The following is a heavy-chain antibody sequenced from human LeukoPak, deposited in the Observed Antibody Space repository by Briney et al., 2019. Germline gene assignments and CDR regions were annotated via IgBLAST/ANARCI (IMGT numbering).Heavy chain of an antibody. Sequence: GESLKISCKGSGYSFTNYWIGWVRQMPGKGLEWMGIIYPGDSDTGYSPSFQGQVTISADKSISTAYLQWSSLKASDTAMYYCARPLYGSGIYYSFEYWGQGTLVTVSS. J-gene: IGHJ4*02. CDR2: IYPGDSDT. V-gene: IGHV5-51*01. D-gene: IGHD3-10*01. CDR1: GYSFTNYW. CDR3: ARPLYGSGIYYSFEY.